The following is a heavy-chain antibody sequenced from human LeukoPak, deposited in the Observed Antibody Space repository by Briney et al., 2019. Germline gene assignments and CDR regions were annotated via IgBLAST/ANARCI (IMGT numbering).Heavy chain of an antibody. Sequence: ASVKVSCKASGYTFTSYDINWVRQATGQGLEWMGWMNPNSGNTGYAQKFQGRVTVTRNTSISTAYMELSSLRSEDTAVYYCARPTSYYDYVWGSYRRTNWFDPWGQGTLVTVSS. CDR1: GYTFTSYD. D-gene: IGHD3-16*02. V-gene: IGHV1-8*01. CDR2: MNPNSGNT. CDR3: ARPTSYYDYVWGSYRRTNWFDP. J-gene: IGHJ5*02.